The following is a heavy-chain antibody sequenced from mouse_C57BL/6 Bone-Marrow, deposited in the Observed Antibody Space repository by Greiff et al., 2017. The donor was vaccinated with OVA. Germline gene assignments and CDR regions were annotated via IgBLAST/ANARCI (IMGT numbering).Heavy chain of an antibody. Sequence: VQFVQSGPGLVAPSPSLSITCTVSGFSLTNYSISWVRQPPGKGLEWLGVIWTGRGTNYNSALKSSLSSSKDNANSQVFLKMNRLQTDETARYYCARNYAYYFDYWGQGTTLTVSS. CDR3: ARNYAYYFDY. CDR1: GFSLTNYS. D-gene: IGHD6-5*01. CDR2: IWTGRGT. V-gene: IGHV2-9-1*01. J-gene: IGHJ2*01.